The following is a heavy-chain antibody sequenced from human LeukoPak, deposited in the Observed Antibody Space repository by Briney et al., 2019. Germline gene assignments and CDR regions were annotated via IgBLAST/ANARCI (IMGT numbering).Heavy chain of an antibody. V-gene: IGHV3-23*01. J-gene: IGHJ4*02. Sequence: PGGSLRLSCAASGFTFSSYAMSWVRQAPGKGLEWVSAISGSGGSTYYADSVKGRFTISRDNSKNTLYLQMNSLRAEDTAVYYCARVDRDYYDSSGYYPWGQGTLVTVSS. D-gene: IGHD3-22*01. CDR3: ARVDRDYYDSSGYYP. CDR2: ISGSGGST. CDR1: GFTFSSYA.